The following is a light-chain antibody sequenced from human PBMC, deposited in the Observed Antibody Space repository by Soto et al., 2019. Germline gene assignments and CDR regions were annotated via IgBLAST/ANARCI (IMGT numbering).Light chain of an antibody. CDR2: LNSDGSH. Sequence: QTVLTQSPSASASLGASVKLTCTLSSGHSSYAIAWHQQQPEKGPRYLMKLNSDGSHSKGDGIPDRLSGSSSGAERYLTISSLQSEDEADYYCQTWGTGIHYVFGTGTKVTVL. V-gene: IGLV4-69*01. CDR3: QTWGTGIHYV. CDR1: SGHSSYA. J-gene: IGLJ1*01.